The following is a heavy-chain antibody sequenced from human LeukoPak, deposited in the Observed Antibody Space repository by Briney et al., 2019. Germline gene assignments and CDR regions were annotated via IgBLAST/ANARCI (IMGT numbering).Heavy chain of an antibody. D-gene: IGHD3-16*01. Sequence: KTGGSLRLSCAVSGFTFNTACMSWVRQAPGKGLGYIGRIKSDTDGGTTYYAAPVKGRFTISRDDSKNTLYLQMNGLKIEDTALYYCTADLRLWGQGTLVTVSS. V-gene: IGHV3-15*01. CDR3: TADLRL. CDR1: GFTFNTAC. J-gene: IGHJ1*01. CDR2: IKSDTDGGTT.